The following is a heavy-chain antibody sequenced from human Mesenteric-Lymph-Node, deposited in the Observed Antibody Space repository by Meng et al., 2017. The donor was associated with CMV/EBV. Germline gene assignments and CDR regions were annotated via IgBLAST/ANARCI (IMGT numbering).Heavy chain of an antibody. CDR2: IYYSGST. CDR3: AREGYCSSTSCYLPDAFDI. CDR1: GGPISSYY. D-gene: IGHD2-2*01. V-gene: IGHV4-59*01. Sequence: SETLSLTCTVPGGPISSYYWSWIRQPPGKGLEWIGYIYYSGSTNYNPSLKSRVTISVDTSKNQFSLKLSSVTAADTAVYYCAREGYCSSTSCYLPDAFDIWGQGTMVTVSS. J-gene: IGHJ3*02.